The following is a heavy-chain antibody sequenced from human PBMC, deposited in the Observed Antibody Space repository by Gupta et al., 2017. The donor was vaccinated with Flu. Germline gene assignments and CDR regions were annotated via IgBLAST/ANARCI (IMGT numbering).Heavy chain of an antibody. CDR3: AKGGGDNTSKLY. Sequence: VGQAPGKGLEWVSGINWGSTNKANATSVEGRFTISRDNARNSLYLQMNSLRPEDTALYYCAKGGGDNTSKLYWGQETLVPVAP. V-gene: IGHV3-9*01. D-gene: IGHD3-16*01. CDR2: INWGSTNK. J-gene: IGHJ4*02.